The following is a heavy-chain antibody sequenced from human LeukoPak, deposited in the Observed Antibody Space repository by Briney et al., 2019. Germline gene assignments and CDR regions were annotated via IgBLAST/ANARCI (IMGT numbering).Heavy chain of an antibody. J-gene: IGHJ6*03. CDR1: RVSFSDYY. CDR2: INHIGST. D-gene: IGHD4/OR15-4a*01. CDR3: ARGPNYQSLYHSYYFMNV. V-gene: IGHV4-34*01. Sequence: SETLSLTCAVYRVSFSDYYWTWLRQPPAKGVEWIGEINHIGSTHYNPPLNNRFTISLDTSKNQFSVSLTSVTAADTAVYFCARGPNYQSLYHSYYFMNVWGKGTPVTVSS.